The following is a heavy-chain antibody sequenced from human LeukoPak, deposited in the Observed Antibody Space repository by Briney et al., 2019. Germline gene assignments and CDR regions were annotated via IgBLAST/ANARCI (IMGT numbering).Heavy chain of an antibody. CDR3: ARSFIVVVTATLGY. Sequence: PGGSLRLSCAASGFTFDDYAMHWVRQAPGKGLEWVSLISGDGGSTYYADSVKGRFTISRDNSKNSLYLQMNSLRAEDTAVYYCARSFIVVVTATLGYWGQGILVTVSS. J-gene: IGHJ4*02. CDR2: ISGDGGST. D-gene: IGHD2-21*02. V-gene: IGHV3-43*02. CDR1: GFTFDDYA.